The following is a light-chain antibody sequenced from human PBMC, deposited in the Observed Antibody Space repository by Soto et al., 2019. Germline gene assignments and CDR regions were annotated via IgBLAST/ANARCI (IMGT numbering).Light chain of an antibody. Sequence: EIVMTQSPATLSVSPGQRATLSCRASQSVSSNLAGYQQKPGQAPRLLIYGASTRATGIPDRFSGSGSGTAFTLTISSLQSEDFAVYCCQQYNSWPYPFGQGTKLEIK. V-gene: IGKV3-15*01. J-gene: IGKJ2*01. CDR1: QSVSSN. CDR3: QQYNSWPYP. CDR2: GAS.